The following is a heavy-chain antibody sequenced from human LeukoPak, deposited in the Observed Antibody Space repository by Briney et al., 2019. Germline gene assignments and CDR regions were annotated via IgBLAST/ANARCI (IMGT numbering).Heavy chain of an antibody. V-gene: IGHV3-48*03. CDR1: GFTFSSYE. Sequence: GGSLRLSCAASGFTFSSYEMNWVRQAPGKGLEWVSYISSSGSTIYYADSVKGRFTISRDNAKNSLYLQMNSLRAGDTAVYYCAREGRDSGSYYSLDYWGQGTLVTVSS. J-gene: IGHJ4*02. CDR2: ISSSGSTI. CDR3: AREGRDSGSYYSLDY. D-gene: IGHD1-26*01.